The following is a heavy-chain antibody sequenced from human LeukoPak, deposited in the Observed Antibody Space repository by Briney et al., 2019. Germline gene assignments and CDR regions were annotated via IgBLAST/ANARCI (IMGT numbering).Heavy chain of an antibody. J-gene: IGHJ3*02. V-gene: IGHV1-18*01. Sequence: ASVKVSCKASGYTSSSYGISWVRQAPGQGLDWMGWISANNGNTNYAQKLQGRVTMTTDTSTSTAYMELRSLRSDDTAVYYCARDGELYSGSKGLFDIWGQGTMVTVSS. CDR3: ARDGELYSGSKGLFDI. CDR2: ISANNGNT. D-gene: IGHD1-26*01. CDR1: GYTSSSYG.